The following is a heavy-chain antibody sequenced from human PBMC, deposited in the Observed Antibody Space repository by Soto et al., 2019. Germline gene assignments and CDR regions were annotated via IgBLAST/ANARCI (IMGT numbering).Heavy chain of an antibody. D-gene: IGHD1-26*01. Sequence: GASVKVSCKASGYTFTSYAMHWVRQAPGQRLEWMGWINAGNGNTKYSQKFQGRVTITRDTSASTAYMELSSLRSEDTAVYYCARDLRGGGSSPADYWGQGTLVTVSS. CDR1: GYTFTSYA. CDR3: ARDLRGGGSSPADY. V-gene: IGHV1-3*01. J-gene: IGHJ4*02. CDR2: INAGNGNT.